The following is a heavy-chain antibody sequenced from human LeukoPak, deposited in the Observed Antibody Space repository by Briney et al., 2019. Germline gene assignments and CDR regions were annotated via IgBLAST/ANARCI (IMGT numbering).Heavy chain of an antibody. Sequence: SETLSLTCAVYGGSFSGYYWSWIRQPPGKGLEWIGEINHSGSTNYNPSLKSRVTISVDTSKNQFSLKLSSVTAADTAVYYCARPPQAIAAARTFDYWGQGTLVTVSS. CDR1: GGSFSGYY. CDR2: INHSGST. D-gene: IGHD6-13*01. CDR3: ARPPQAIAAARTFDY. V-gene: IGHV4-34*01. J-gene: IGHJ4*02.